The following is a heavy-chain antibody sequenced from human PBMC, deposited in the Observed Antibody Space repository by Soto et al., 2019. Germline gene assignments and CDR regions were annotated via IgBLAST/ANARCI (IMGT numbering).Heavy chain of an antibody. CDR3: ARDLSGYDSAFDY. CDR1: GFTFSSYA. V-gene: IGHV3-30-3*01. Sequence: QVQLVESGGGVVQPGRSLTLSCAASGFTFSSYAMHWVRQAPGKGLEWVAVISYDGSNKYYADSVKGRFTISRDNSKNTLYLQMNSLRAEDTAVYYCARDLSGYDSAFDYWGQGTLVTVSS. CDR2: ISYDGSNK. J-gene: IGHJ4*02. D-gene: IGHD5-12*01.